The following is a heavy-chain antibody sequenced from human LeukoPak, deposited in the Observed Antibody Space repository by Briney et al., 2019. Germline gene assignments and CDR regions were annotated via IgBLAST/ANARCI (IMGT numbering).Heavy chain of an antibody. CDR3: ARVPDWGIGYYYYFDY. CDR1: GGSFSGYY. CDR2: INHSGST. D-gene: IGHD3-22*01. J-gene: IGHJ4*02. Sequence: SETLSLTCAVYGGSFSGYYWSWIRQPPGKGLEWIGEINHSGSTNYNPSLKSRVTISVDTSKNQFSLKLSSVTAADTAVYYCARVPDWGIGYYYYFDYWGQGTLVTVSS. V-gene: IGHV4-34*01.